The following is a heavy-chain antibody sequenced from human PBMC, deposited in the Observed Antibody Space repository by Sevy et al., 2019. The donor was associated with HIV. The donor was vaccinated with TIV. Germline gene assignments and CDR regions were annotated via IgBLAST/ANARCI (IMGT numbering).Heavy chain of an antibody. CDR1: GFTFSSNW. CDR3: ARAQQITMLVEIGGLYFDF. J-gene: IGHJ4*02. D-gene: IGHD3-22*01. Sequence: GGSLRLSCATSGFTFSSNWMTWVRQAPGKGLEWVANVKQDMSEKYYADSVKGRFTISRHNAKNSLYLEMNSLRAEDTAVYYCARAQQITMLVEIGGLYFDFWGQGTLVTVSS. CDR2: VKQDMSEK. V-gene: IGHV3-7*01.